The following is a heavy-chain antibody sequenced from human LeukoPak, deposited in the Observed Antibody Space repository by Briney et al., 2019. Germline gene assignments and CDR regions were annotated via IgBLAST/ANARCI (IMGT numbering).Heavy chain of an antibody. CDR3: ASVLHGGAFDI. D-gene: IGHD3-10*01. CDR1: GGSFSGYY. J-gene: IGHJ3*02. V-gene: IGHV4-34*01. CDR2: ITHSGST. Sequence: SETLSLTCAVYGGSFSGYYWSWFRQPPGKGLEWIGEITHSGSTNYNPSLKSRVTISVDTSKNQFSLKLSSVTAADTAVYYCASVLHGGAFDIWGQGTMVTVSS.